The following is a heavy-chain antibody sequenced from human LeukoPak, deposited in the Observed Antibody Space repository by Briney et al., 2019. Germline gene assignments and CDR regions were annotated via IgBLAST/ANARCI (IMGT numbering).Heavy chain of an antibody. Sequence: GRSLRLSCAASGFTFSSYAMHWVRQAPGKGLEWVAVISYDGSNKYYADSVKGRFTISRDNSKNTLYLQMNSLRAEDTAVYYCAKSLLGSSGWYGGFDYWGQGTLVTVSS. V-gene: IGHV3-30-3*02. CDR2: ISYDGSNK. CDR1: GFTFSSYA. D-gene: IGHD6-19*01. CDR3: AKSLLGSSGWYGGFDY. J-gene: IGHJ4*02.